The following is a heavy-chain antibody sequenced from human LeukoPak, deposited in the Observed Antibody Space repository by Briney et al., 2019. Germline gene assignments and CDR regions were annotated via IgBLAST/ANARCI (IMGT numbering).Heavy chain of an antibody. V-gene: IGHV3-13*01. CDR3: ARAGTGVSGVVDY. J-gene: IGHJ4*02. CDR2: IGVPGDT. Sequence: GESLRLSSAASGFTFSNYDMHWVRQPTGKGLEWVSAIGVPGDTYYPDSVKGRFTISGENARNSLYLQMNSLRAGDTAVYFCARAGTGVSGVVDYWGQGTLVTVSS. CDR1: GFTFSNYD. D-gene: IGHD2-15*01.